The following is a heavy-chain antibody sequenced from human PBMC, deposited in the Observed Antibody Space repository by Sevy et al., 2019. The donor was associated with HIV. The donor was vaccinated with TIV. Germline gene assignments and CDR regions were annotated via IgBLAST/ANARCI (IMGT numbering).Heavy chain of an antibody. D-gene: IGHD2-2*02. J-gene: IGHJ4*02. V-gene: IGHV1-69*13. CDR3: ARDREGYCSSTSCYTLDY. CDR1: GGTFSSYA. CDR2: IIPIFGTA. Sequence: ASVKVSCKASGGTFSSYAISWVRQAPGQGLEWMGGIIPIFGTANYAQTFQGRVTITADESTSTAYMELSSLRSEDTAVYYCARDREGYCSSTSCYTLDYWGQGTLVTVSS.